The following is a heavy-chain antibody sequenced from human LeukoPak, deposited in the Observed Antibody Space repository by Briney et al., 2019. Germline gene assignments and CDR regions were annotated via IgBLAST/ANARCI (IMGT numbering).Heavy chain of an antibody. CDR1: EFTFSSYS. CDR2: ISYGGSNK. J-gene: IGHJ4*02. V-gene: IGHV3-30-3*01. CDR3: ARDGPTYYDFWSGYRN. D-gene: IGHD3-3*01. Sequence: GGSLRLSCAASEFTFSSYSMHWVRQAPGKGLEWVAVISYGGSNKYYADSVKGRFTISRDNSKNTLYLQMNSLRPEDTAVYYCARDGPTYYDFWSGYRNWGQGTLVTVSS.